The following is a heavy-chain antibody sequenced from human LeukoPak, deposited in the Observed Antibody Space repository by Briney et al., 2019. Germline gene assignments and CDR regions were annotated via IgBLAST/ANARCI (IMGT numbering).Heavy chain of an antibody. CDR3: ARDARVATYNY. J-gene: IGHJ4*02. V-gene: IGHV3-21*01. Sequence: GGSLRLSCAASGFTFSSYAMSWVRQAPGKGLEWVSSISSSSSYIYYADSAKGRFTISRDNAKNSLCLQMNSLRAEDTAVYYCARDARVATYNYWGQGTLATVSS. CDR1: GFTFSSYA. CDR2: ISSSSSYI. D-gene: IGHD5-12*01.